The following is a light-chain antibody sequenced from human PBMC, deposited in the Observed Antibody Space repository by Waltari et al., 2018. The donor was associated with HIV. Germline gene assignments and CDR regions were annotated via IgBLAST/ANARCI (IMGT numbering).Light chain of an antibody. V-gene: IGLV2-23*01. Sequence: QSALTQPASVSGSPGQSISISCTGTSSDVGSCKFFSWYQQHPGKAPKLLIYEGTKRPSGVSNRFSASKSGNTASRTISGLQAEDEADYYCCSCATPNTRVFGGGTKLTVL. CDR3: CSCATPNTRV. J-gene: IGLJ3*02. CDR1: SSDVGSCKF. CDR2: EGT.